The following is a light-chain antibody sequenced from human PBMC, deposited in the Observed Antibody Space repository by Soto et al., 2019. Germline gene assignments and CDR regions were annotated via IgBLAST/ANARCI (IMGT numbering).Light chain of an antibody. J-gene: IGLJ1*01. CDR3: SSYTISNTLV. CDR2: DVS. V-gene: IGLV2-14*01. CDR1: SSDVGGYND. Sequence: QSALTQPASVSGSPGQSITISCTGTSSDVGGYNDVSWYQQHPGKAPKLMIYDVSNRPSGISNRFSGSKSGITASLTISGLQAEDEADYYCSSYTISNTLVFGTGTKLTVL.